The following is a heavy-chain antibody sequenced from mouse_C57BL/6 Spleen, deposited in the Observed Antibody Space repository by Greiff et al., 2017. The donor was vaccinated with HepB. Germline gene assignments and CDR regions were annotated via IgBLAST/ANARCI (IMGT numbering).Heavy chain of an antibody. CDR1: GFTFSDYG. CDR2: ISSGSSTI. J-gene: IGHJ1*03. D-gene: IGHD1-1*01. V-gene: IGHV5-17*01. CDR3: ARPLRGRGCFDV. Sequence: EVHLVESGGGLVKPGGSLKLSCAASGFTFSDYGMHWVRQAPEKGLEWVAYISSGSSTIYYADTVKGRFTISRDNATNTLFLPMTSLRSEDTAMYYCARPLRGRGCFDVWGTGTTVTVSA.